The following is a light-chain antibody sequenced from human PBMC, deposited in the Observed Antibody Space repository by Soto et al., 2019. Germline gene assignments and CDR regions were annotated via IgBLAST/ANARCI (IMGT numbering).Light chain of an antibody. CDR3: MQGTPHFT. CDR2: KVS. Sequence: VVLTQYPLALPVTLGQPSSISCRSSQSLVYSDGNTYLNWFQQRPGQSPRRLIYKVSNRDSGVPDRFSGSGSGTDFTLKISRVEAEDVGVYFCMQGTPHFTFGSGTQDDIK. V-gene: IGKV2-30*01. CDR1: QSLVYSDGNTY. J-gene: IGKJ3*01.